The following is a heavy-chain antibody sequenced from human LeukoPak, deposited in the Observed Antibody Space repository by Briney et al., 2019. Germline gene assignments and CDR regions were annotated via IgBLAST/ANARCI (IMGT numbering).Heavy chain of an antibody. CDR2: IYPGDSDT. V-gene: IGHV5-51*04. CDR1: GYSFTSYW. Sequence: GESLKISCKGSGYSFTSYWIGWVRQMPGKGLEWMGIIYPGDSDTRYSPSFQGQVTISADRPISTAYLQWSSLKASDTAMYYCARTSRVDTAMVRYWGQGTLVTVSS. CDR3: ARTSRVDTAMVRY. D-gene: IGHD5-18*01. J-gene: IGHJ4*02.